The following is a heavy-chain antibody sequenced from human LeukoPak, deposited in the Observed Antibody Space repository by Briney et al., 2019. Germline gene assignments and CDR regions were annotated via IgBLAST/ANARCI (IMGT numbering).Heavy chain of an antibody. CDR1: GYSISSGYY. D-gene: IGHD4-11*01. J-gene: IGHJ5*02. CDR3: ARVDYRVLWFDP. V-gene: IGHV4-38-2*02. Sequence: KPSETLSLTCTVSGYSISSGYYWGWIRQPPGKGLEWIGSIYHSGSTYYNPSLKSRVTISVDTSKNQFSLKLSSVTAADTAVYYCARVDYRVLWFDPWGQGTLVTVSS. CDR2: IYHSGST.